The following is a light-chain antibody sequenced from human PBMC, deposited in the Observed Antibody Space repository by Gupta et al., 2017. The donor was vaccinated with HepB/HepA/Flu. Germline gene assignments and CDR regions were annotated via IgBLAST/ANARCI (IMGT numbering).Light chain of an antibody. CDR2: WAS. CDR3: QQDDSTPFT. J-gene: IGKJ4*01. Sequence: DIVMTQSPDSLAVSLGERATINCKSSQTVLYSSNNRNYLAWYQQKPGQSPKLLMYWASTRESGVPDRFSGSGSGTDFTLTISSLRAEDVAVYYCQQDDSTPFTFGGGTRVEI. V-gene: IGKV4-1*01. CDR1: QTVLYSSNNRNY.